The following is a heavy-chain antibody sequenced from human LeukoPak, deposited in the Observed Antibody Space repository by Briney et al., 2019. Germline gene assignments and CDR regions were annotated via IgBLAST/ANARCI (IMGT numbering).Heavy chain of an antibody. V-gene: IGHV3-7*01. D-gene: IGHD6-19*01. CDR3: GRVGAAVAGYFDY. Sequence: GGSLRLSCAASGFTFSSYWMSWVRQAPGKGLEWVANIKQDGSEKYYVDSVKGRFTISRDNAKNSLYLQMNSLRAEDTAVYYCGRVGAAVAGYFDYWGQGTLVTVSS. CDR2: IKQDGSEK. CDR1: GFTFSSYW. J-gene: IGHJ4*02.